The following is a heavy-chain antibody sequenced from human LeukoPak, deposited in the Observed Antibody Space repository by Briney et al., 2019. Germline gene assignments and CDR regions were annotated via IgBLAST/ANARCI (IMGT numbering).Heavy chain of an antibody. CDR3: AKTRYDFWSGYPKSPDY. D-gene: IGHD3-3*01. V-gene: IGHV3-23*01. J-gene: IGHJ4*02. CDR1: GFTFSSYA. CDR2: ICGSGGST. Sequence: GSLRLSCAASGFTFSSYAMSWVRQAPGKGLEWVSAICGSGGSTYYADSVKGRFTISRDNSKNTLYLQMNSLGAEDTAVYYCAKTRYDFWSGYPKSPDYWGQGTLVTVSS.